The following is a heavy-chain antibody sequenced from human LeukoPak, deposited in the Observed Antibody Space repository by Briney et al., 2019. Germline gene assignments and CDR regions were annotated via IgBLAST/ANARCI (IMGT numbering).Heavy chain of an antibody. J-gene: IGHJ4*02. Sequence: SETLSLTCTVSGGSISSYYWSLIRQPAGKGLEWIGRIYTSGSTNYNPSLKSRVTISVDTSKNQFSLKLSSATAADTAVYYCARDRNDFWSGYYRYWGQGTLVTVSS. D-gene: IGHD3-3*01. CDR2: IYTSGST. V-gene: IGHV4-4*07. CDR3: ARDRNDFWSGYYRY. CDR1: GGSISSYY.